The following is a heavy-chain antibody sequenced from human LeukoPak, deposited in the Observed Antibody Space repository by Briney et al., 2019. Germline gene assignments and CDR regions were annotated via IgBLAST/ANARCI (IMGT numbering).Heavy chain of an antibody. V-gene: IGHV4-34*01. D-gene: IGHD4-17*01. Sequence: SETLSLTCAVYGGSFSGYYWSWIRQPPGKGLEWIGEINHSGSTNCNPSLKSRVTISVDTSKNQFSLKLSSVTAADTAVYYCARGLDYGDYLFNYYYYYGMDVWGQGTTVTVSS. CDR1: GGSFSGYY. CDR3: ARGLDYGDYLFNYYYYYGMDV. CDR2: INHSGST. J-gene: IGHJ6*02.